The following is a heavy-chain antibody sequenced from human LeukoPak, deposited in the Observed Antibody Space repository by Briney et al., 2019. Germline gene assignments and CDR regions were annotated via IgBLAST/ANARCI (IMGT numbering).Heavy chain of an antibody. CDR2: ISGSGGST. J-gene: IGHJ4*02. V-gene: IGHV3-23*01. CDR1: GFTVSSNY. D-gene: IGHD2-2*01. Sequence: AGGSLRLSCAASGFTVSSNYMSWVRQAPGKGLEWVSAISGSGGSTYYADSVKGRFTISRDNSKNTLYLQMNSLRAEDTAVYYCAKEGPAAAEQFVYWGQGTLVTVSS. CDR3: AKEGPAAAEQFVY.